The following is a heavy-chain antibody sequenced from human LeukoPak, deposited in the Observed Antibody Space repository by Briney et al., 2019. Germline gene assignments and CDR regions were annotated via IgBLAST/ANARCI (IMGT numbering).Heavy chain of an antibody. D-gene: IGHD3-9*01. Sequence: GSIYYXGXXYYNPSLKSRVTISVDTSKNQFSLKLSSVTAADTAVYYCATPGVLRYFDWLGRDDYYYGMDVWGQGTTVTVSS. J-gene: IGHJ6*02. V-gene: IGHV4-39*01. CDR3: ATPGVLRYFDWLGRDDYYYGMDV. CDR2: IYYXGXX.